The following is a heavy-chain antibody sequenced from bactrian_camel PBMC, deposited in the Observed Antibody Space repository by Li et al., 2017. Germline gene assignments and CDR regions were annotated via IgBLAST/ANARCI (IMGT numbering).Heavy chain of an antibody. J-gene: IGHJ4*01. V-gene: IGHV3S53*01. CDR3: VRRPLVASALPSY. Sequence: HVQLVESGGDSVQAGGSLRLSCTFSGPPSSTYCMGWFRQAPGKEREGVATTPTFGSATYADSVKGRFTISRDNAKNTVYLQTNSLKPEDTASYYCVRRPLVASALPSYWGQGTQVTVS. CDR1: GPPSSTYC. D-gene: IGHD4*01. CDR2: TPTFGSA.